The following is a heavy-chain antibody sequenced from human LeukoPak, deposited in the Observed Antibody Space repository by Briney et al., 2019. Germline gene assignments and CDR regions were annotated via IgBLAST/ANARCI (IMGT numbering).Heavy chain of an antibody. Sequence: GASVKVSCKASGGTFSSYAISWVRQAPGQGLEWMGGIIPIFGTANYAQKFQGRVTITADESTSTAYMELSSLRSEDTAVYYCARSRNSSGYYYYYYMDVWGKGTTVTVS. CDR1: GGTFSSYA. D-gene: IGHD3-22*01. CDR2: IIPIFGTA. J-gene: IGHJ6*03. CDR3: ARSRNSSGYYYYYYMDV. V-gene: IGHV1-69*13.